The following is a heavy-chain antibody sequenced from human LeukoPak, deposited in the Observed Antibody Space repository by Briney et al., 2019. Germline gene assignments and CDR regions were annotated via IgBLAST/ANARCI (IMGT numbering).Heavy chain of an antibody. Sequence: SETLSLTCTVSGGSISSHNYYWGWIRQPPGKGLEWLGSIYSSGSTYYNPSLKSRVTISVDTSKNQFSLKLNSVTAADTAVYYCARGDYSDYVANWFEPWGQGTLVTVSS. V-gene: IGHV4-39*01. J-gene: IGHJ5*02. D-gene: IGHD4-11*01. CDR2: IYSSGST. CDR1: GGSISSHNYY. CDR3: ARGDYSDYVANWFEP.